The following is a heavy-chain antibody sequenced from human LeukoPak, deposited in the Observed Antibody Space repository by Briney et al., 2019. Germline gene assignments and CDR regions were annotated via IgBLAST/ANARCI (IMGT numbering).Heavy chain of an antibody. CDR1: GFTFSSYE. J-gene: IGHJ6*03. Sequence: GGSLRLSCAASGFTFSSYEMNWVRQAPGKGLEWVSYISSSGSSIYYADSVKGRFTISRDNAKNSLYLQMNSLRAEDTAVYYCAREGTGRYYYYYYMDAWGKGTTVTISS. V-gene: IGHV3-48*03. CDR3: AREGTGRYYYYYYMDA. D-gene: IGHD1-1*01. CDR2: ISSSGSSI.